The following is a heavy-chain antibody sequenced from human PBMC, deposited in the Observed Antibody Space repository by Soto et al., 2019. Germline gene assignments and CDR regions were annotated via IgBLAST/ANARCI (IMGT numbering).Heavy chain of an antibody. CDR1: GYTFTGYY. Sequence: ASVKVSCKASGYTFTGYYMHWVRQAPGQGLEWMGWISANNGNTNYAQKLQGRVTMTTDTSTSTAYMELRSLRSDDTAAYYCARDGKYSSSNQHWGQGTLVTVSS. D-gene: IGHD6-6*01. J-gene: IGHJ1*01. CDR3: ARDGKYSSSNQH. V-gene: IGHV1-18*04. CDR2: ISANNGNT.